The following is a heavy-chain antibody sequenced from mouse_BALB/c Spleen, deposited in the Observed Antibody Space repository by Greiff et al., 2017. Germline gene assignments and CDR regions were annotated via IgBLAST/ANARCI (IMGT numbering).Heavy chain of an antibody. CDR2: ISSGGSYT. V-gene: IGHV5-9-4*01. J-gene: IGHJ4*01. CDR1: GFTFSSYA. Sequence: EVKLMESGGGLVKPGGSLKLSCAASGFTFSSYAMSWVRQSPEKRLEWVAEISSGGSYTYYPDTVTGRFTISRDNAKNTLYLEMSSLRSEDTAMYYCARDDNYGAMDYWGQGTSVTVSS. D-gene: IGHD1-1*01. CDR3: ARDDNYGAMDY.